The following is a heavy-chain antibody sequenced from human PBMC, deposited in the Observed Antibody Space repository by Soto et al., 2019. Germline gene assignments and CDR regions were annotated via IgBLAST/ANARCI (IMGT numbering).Heavy chain of an antibody. CDR1: GFTFSSYA. Sequence: GGSLRLSCAASGFTFSSYAMHWVRQAPGKGLEWVAVISYDGSNKYYADSVKGRFTISRDNSKNTLYLQMNSLRAEDTAVYYCARDHCTNGVCYLDYYYYGMDVWGQGTTVTVSS. CDR2: ISYDGSNK. J-gene: IGHJ6*02. D-gene: IGHD2-8*01. V-gene: IGHV3-30-3*01. CDR3: ARDHCTNGVCYLDYYYYGMDV.